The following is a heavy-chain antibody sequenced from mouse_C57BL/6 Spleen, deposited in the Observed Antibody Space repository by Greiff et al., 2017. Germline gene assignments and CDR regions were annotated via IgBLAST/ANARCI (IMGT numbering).Heavy chain of an antibody. D-gene: IGHD2-4*01. CDR3: ARVYDYRFDY. CDR1: GYSFTGYY. CDR2: INPSTGGT. V-gene: IGHV1-42*01. J-gene: IGHJ2*01. Sequence: EVQLQQSGPELVKPGASVKISCKASGYSFTGYYMNWVKQSPEKSLEWIGEINPSTGGTTYNQKFKAKATLTVDKSSSTAYMQLKSLTSEDSAVYYCARVYDYRFDYWGQGTTLTVSS.